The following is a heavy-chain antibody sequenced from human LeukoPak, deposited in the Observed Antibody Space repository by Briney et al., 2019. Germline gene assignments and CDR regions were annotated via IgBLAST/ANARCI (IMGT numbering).Heavy chain of an antibody. CDR1: GGTFSSYT. CDR3: ARGYCSGGSCYSLDY. CDR2: IIPILAIA. D-gene: IGHD2-15*01. Sequence: SMKVSCKASGGTFSSYTISWVRQAPGQGLEWMGRIIPILAIANYAQKFQGRVTITADKSTSTASMELSSLRSEDTAVYYCARGYCSGGSCYSLDYWGQGTLVTVSS. V-gene: IGHV1-69*02. J-gene: IGHJ4*02.